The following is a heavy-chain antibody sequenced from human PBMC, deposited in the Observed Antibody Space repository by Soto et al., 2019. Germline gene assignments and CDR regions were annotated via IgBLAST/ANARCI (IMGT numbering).Heavy chain of an antibody. J-gene: IGHJ6*02. CDR1: GFTFSSDS. V-gene: IGHV3-21*01. Sequence: LILSCAASGFTFSSDSMNWVRQAPGKGREWVSCISSSSFSINYAASVKGRFSISRDNAKNPLHLQMNNLRAEDTAVYYCARNESSNFYGMDVWGQGTTVTVSS. D-gene: IGHD6-6*01. CDR2: ISSSSFSI. CDR3: ARNESSNFYGMDV.